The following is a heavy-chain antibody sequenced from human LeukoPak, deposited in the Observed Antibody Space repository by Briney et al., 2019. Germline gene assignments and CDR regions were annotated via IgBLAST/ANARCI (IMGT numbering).Heavy chain of an antibody. J-gene: IGHJ6*02. CDR3: ARHSYNYYGLDV. V-gene: IGHV4-59*08. Sequence: SETLSLTCTVSGGSISSYYWSWIRQPPGKGLEWIGYIYYSGTTNYNPSLKSRATMSVDTSNNHLSLRLTSVTAADTALYYCARHSYNYYGLDVWGQGTTITVSS. CDR2: IYYSGTT. CDR1: GGSISSYY.